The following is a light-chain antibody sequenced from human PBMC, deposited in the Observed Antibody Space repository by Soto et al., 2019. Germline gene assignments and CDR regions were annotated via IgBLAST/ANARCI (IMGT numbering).Light chain of an antibody. Sequence: QSVLTQPPSASGSPGQSVTISCTGTSSDVGGYKYVSWYQQHPDKAPKLMIYEVTKRPSGVPDRFSGSKSGNTASLTVSGLQAEDEADYYCSSYAGSNTDYVFGTGTKLTVL. J-gene: IGLJ1*01. CDR3: SSYAGSNTDYV. V-gene: IGLV2-8*01. CDR2: EVT. CDR1: SSDVGGYKY.